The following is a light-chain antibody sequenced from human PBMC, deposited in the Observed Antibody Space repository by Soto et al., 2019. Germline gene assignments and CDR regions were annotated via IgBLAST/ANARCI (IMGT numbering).Light chain of an antibody. Sequence: IQMTHSPSSLSASVLYRITITFLASQAIANYLAWYQQKPGKAPKSLISAASTLQSGVPSRFSGSGYGTDFTLTISGLQPEDFASYYCQQYHDFPITFGQGTRLEIK. J-gene: IGKJ5*01. V-gene: IGKV1-16*01. CDR2: AAS. CDR1: QAIANY. CDR3: QQYHDFPIT.